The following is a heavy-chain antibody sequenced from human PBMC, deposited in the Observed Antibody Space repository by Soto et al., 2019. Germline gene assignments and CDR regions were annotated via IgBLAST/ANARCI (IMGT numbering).Heavy chain of an antibody. CDR2: IYYSGST. V-gene: IGHV4-31*03. J-gene: IGHJ4*02. CDR1: GGSISSGGYY. D-gene: IGHD6-13*01. Sequence: ASETLSLTCTVSGGSISSGGYYWSWIRQHPEKGLEWIGYIYYSGSTYYNPSLKSRVTISVDTSKNQFSLQLSSVTAADTAVYYCATSYGNAWYTYWGQGTQVTVSS. CDR3: ATSYGNAWYTY.